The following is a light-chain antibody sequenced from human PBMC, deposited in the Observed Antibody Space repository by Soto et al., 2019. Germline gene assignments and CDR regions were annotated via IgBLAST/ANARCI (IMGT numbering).Light chain of an antibody. CDR2: AAS. CDR3: QQSFSTTWT. CDR1: QDITRW. V-gene: IGKV1-12*01. J-gene: IGKJ1*01. Sequence: IQMTQSPSSVSGSVGDRVTITCRASQDITRWLAWYQQKPGKAPKLLIYAASSLQSGVPSRFSGGGSATDFTLTISSLQPEDFATYYCQQSFSTTWTFGHGTKVDIK.